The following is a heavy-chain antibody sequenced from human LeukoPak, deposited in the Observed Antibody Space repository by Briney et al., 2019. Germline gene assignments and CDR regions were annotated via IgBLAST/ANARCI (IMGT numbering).Heavy chain of an antibody. D-gene: IGHD2-2*01. CDR1: GFTFSDHY. CDR3: TREGRYCSSSSCYVCLDF. J-gene: IGHJ4*02. V-gene: IGHV3-72*01. CDR2: IKNEANSYTT. Sequence: PGGSLRLSCAASGFTFSDHYMDWVRQAPGKGLEWVGRIKNEANSYTTEYAASVKGRFTVSRDDSKNALYLQMNSLKTEDTAVYYCTREGRYCSSSSCYVCLDFWGQGTLVTVSS.